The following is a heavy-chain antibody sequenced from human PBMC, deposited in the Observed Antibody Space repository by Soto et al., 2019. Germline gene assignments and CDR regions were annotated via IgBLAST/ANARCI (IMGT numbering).Heavy chain of an antibody. CDR2: ISAYNGNT. CDR3: ARDITMIVVVIPYFDY. Sequence: QVQLVQSGAEVKKPGASVKVSCKASGYTFTSYGISWVRQAPGQGLEWMGWISAYNGNTNYAQKLQGRVTMTTDTSPSTADMELRSLRSDDTAVYYCARDITMIVVVIPYFDYWGQGTLVTVSS. J-gene: IGHJ4*02. D-gene: IGHD3-22*01. CDR1: GYTFTSYG. V-gene: IGHV1-18*01.